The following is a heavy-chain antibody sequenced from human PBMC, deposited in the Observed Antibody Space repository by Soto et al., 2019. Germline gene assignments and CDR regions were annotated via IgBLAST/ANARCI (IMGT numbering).Heavy chain of an antibody. V-gene: IGHV4-39*01. CDR2: IYYSGST. CDR3: ARHAAKYCSGGSCYRGSFDY. Sequence: WETLSLTCTVSGGSISSSSYYWGWIRQPPGKGLEWIGSIYYSGSTYYNPSLKSRVTISVDTSKNQFSLKLSSVTAADTAVYYCARHAAKYCSGGSCYRGSFDYWGQGTLVTVSS. CDR1: GGSISSSSYY. J-gene: IGHJ4*02. D-gene: IGHD2-15*01.